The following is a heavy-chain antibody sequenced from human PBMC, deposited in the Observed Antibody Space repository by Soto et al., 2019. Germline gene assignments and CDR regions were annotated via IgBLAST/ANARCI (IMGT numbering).Heavy chain of an antibody. D-gene: IGHD3-22*01. CDR3: AREPYDYDRSGHFDY. CDR1: GGSISSGDYY. Sequence: TSETLSLTCTVSGGSISSGDYYSNWIRQPPGKGLEWIGFIYYSGGTYYNPSLKSRVTISVDTSKNQFSLRLTSVTAADTAVYFCAREPYDYDRSGHFDYWGQGTLVTVSS. V-gene: IGHV4-30-4*01. J-gene: IGHJ4*02. CDR2: IYYSGGT.